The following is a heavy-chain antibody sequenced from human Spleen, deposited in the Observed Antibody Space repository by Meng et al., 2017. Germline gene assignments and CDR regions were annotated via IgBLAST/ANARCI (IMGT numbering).Heavy chain of an antibody. CDR3: ARRGSSWYFDS. CDR1: GGSISTSGYY. CDR2: IGHSGIT. D-gene: IGHD6-13*01. V-gene: IGHV4-39*01. J-gene: IGHJ4*02. Sequence: QPQLQESGPGLVKPSEALSLPCSVSGGSISTSGYYWGWIRQPPGKGLEWIGSIGHSGITYYTPSLKSRVTVSIDTSKSQFSLKLTSVTAADTAVYYCARRGSSWYFDSWGQGALVTVSS.